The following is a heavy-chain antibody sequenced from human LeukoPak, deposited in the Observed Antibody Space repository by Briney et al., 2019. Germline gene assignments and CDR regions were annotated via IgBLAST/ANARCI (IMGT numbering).Heavy chain of an antibody. V-gene: IGHV1-2*02. CDR1: GYTFTGYY. CDR3: ARQLRYFDRFDY. CDR2: INLNSGGT. Sequence: GASVKVSCKASGYTFTGYYMHWVRQAPGQGLEWMGWINLNSGGTNDAQKFQDRGTMTRDTSISTAYMELRSLRSDDTAVYYCARQLRYFDRFDYWGQGTLVTVSS. D-gene: IGHD3-9*01. J-gene: IGHJ4*02.